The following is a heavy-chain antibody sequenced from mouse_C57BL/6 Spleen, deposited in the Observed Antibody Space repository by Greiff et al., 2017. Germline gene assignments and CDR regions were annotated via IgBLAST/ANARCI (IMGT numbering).Heavy chain of an antibody. V-gene: IGHV1-80*01. CDR1: GYAFSSYW. CDR2: IFPGDGGT. D-gene: IGHD3-1*01. Sequence: VQLQQSGAELVKPGASVKISCKASGYAFSSYWMNWVKQRPGQGLEWIGEIFPGDGGTNYNGKFKGKATLTAYKSSSTAYMQLSSLTSEDSAVYFCAGLRAMDYWGQGTSVTVSS. J-gene: IGHJ4*01. CDR3: AGLRAMDY.